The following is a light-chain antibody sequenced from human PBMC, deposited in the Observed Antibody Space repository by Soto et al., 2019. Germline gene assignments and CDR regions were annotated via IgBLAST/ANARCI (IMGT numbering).Light chain of an antibody. V-gene: IGLV1-40*01. CDR3: QSYDSSLSDSV. CDR2: GNS. Sequence: QSVLTQPPSVSGAPGQRVTISCTGSSSNIGANYDVHWYLQVPGNAPKLLIYGNSNRPSGVPDRFSGSRSGTSGSLAITGLQAEDEADYYCQSYDSSLSDSVFGTGTKLTVL. J-gene: IGLJ1*01. CDR1: SSNIGANYD.